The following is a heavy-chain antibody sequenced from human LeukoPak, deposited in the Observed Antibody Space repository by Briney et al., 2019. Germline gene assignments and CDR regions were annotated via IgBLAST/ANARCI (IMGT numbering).Heavy chain of an antibody. V-gene: IGHV1-69*13. J-gene: IGHJ4*02. CDR1: GGTFSSYA. CDR2: IIPIFGTA. D-gene: IGHD3-10*01. CDR3: AAGRELETGPDY. Sequence: GASVKVSCKASGGTFSSYAISWVRQAPGQGLEWMGGIIPIFGTANYAQKFQGRVTITADESTSTAYMELSSLRSEDTAVYYCAAGRELETGPDYWGQGTLVTVSS.